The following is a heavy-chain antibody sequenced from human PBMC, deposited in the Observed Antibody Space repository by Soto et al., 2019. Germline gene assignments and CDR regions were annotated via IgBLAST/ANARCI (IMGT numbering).Heavy chain of an antibody. D-gene: IGHD1-1*01. CDR1: GLTISGKKY. J-gene: IGHJ3*01. CDR2: LYDVAGS. CDR3: ATWHELEHAYDV. V-gene: IGHV3-53*01. Sequence: ESGGGLIQPGESLRLSCAAFGLTISGKKYVAWVRQAPGKGLEWVSALYDVAGSFYADSVKGRFTTSRDSSKTTVYLQMNDLRPDDTAVDYCATWHELEHAYDVWGPGTTVTVSS.